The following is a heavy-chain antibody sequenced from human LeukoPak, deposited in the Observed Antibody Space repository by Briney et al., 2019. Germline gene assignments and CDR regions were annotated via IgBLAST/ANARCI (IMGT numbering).Heavy chain of an antibody. CDR1: GFTFSSCA. J-gene: IGHJ3*02. CDR2: ISGSGGST. Sequence: GGSLRLSCAASGFTFSSCAMSWVRQAPGKGLEWVSAISGSGGSTYYADSVKGRFTISRDNSKNTLYLQMNSLRAEDTALYYCAKDMSDSSGYPDDAFDIWGQGTMVTVSS. V-gene: IGHV3-23*01. CDR3: AKDMSDSSGYPDDAFDI. D-gene: IGHD3-22*01.